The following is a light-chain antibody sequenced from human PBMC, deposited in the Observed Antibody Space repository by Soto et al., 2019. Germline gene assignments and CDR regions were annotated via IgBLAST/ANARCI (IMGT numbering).Light chain of an antibody. V-gene: IGKV1-5*01. J-gene: IGKJ1*01. CDR2: DAS. CDR3: QQYNSYST. Sequence: DIPMTQSPSTLSASVGDRVTITCRASQSISSWLAWYQQKPGKAPNLLIYDASTLESGVPSRFSGSGFGTEFTLTISSLQPGDFATYYCQQYNSYSTFGQGTKVEIK. CDR1: QSISSW.